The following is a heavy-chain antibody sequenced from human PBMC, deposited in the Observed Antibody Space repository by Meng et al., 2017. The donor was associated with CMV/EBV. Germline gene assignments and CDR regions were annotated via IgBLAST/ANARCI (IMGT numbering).Heavy chain of an antibody. CDR1: GFTFSSYW. CDR3: ARVSRYDFWSGIYYYYGMDV. D-gene: IGHD3-3*01. Sequence: ETLSLTCAASGFTFSSYWMHWVRQAPGKGLVWVSRINSDGSSTSYADSVKGRFTISRDNAKNTLYLQMNSLRAEDTAVYYCARVSRYDFWSGIYYYYGMDVWGQGTTVTVSS. J-gene: IGHJ6*02. CDR2: INSDGSST. V-gene: IGHV3-74*01.